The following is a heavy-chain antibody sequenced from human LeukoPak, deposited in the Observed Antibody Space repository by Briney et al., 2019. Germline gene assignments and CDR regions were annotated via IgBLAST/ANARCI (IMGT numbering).Heavy chain of an antibody. D-gene: IGHD4-17*01. J-gene: IGHJ4*02. V-gene: IGHV1-8*01. CDR3: ARVRGHDYGDYVFYY. Sequence: GASVKVSCKASGYTFTSYVINWVRQATGQGLEWMGWMNPNSGNTGYAQKFQGRVIMTRNTSISTAYMELSSLRSEDTAVYYCARVRGHDYGDYVFYYWGQGTLVTVSS. CDR2: MNPNSGNT. CDR1: GYTFTSYV.